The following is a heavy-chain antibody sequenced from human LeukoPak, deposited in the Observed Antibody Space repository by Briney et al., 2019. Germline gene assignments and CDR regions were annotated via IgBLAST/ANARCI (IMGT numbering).Heavy chain of an antibody. D-gene: IGHD3-22*01. J-gene: IGHJ3*02. Sequence: GGSLRLSCAASGFTFSSYSMNWVRQAPGKGLEWVSYISSSSTIYYADSVKGRFTISRDNAKNSLYLQMNSLRAEDTAVCYCARGYYDSSGYPAFDIWGQGTMVTVSS. CDR2: ISSSSTI. V-gene: IGHV3-48*01. CDR3: ARGYYDSSGYPAFDI. CDR1: GFTFSSYS.